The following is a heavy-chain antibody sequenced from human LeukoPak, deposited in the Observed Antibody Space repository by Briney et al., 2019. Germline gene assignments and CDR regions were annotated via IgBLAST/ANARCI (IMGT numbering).Heavy chain of an antibody. CDR3: ATWEQPVYRDAFDI. V-gene: IGHV1-2*02. Sequence: GASVKVSCKASGYTFTGYYIHWGRQAPGQGLEWMAWINPNTGDTKYAQKFQGRVTMTEDTSTDTAYMELSSLRSEDTAVYYCATWEQPVYRDAFDIWGQGTMVTVSS. D-gene: IGHD1-26*01. J-gene: IGHJ3*02. CDR1: GYTFTGYY. CDR2: INPNTGDT.